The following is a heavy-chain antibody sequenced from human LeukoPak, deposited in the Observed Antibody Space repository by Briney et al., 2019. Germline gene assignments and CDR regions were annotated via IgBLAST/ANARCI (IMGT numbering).Heavy chain of an antibody. CDR3: ARDQEGEDAFDI. CDR2: IIPIFGTA. Sequence: SVKVSCKASGGTFSSYAISWVRQAPGQGLEWMGGIIPIFGTANYAQKFQGRVTITADKSTSTAYMELSSLRSEDTAVYYCARDQEGEDAFDIWGQGTMVTVSS. V-gene: IGHV1-69*06. CDR1: GGTFSSYA. J-gene: IGHJ3*02.